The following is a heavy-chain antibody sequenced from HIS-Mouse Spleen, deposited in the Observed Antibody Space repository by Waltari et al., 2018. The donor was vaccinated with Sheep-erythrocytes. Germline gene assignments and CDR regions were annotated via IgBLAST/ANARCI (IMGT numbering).Heavy chain of an antibody. CDR1: GFTFSSYS. J-gene: IGHJ3*02. D-gene: IGHD1-1*01. CDR2: SSSSSSYR. V-gene: IGHV3-21*01. CDR3: ARDTGTDAFDI. Sequence: EVQLVESGGGLVKPGGSLRLSCAASGFTFSSYSMNWVRQAPGKGRDGVSSSSSSSSYRYYADSVKGRFTISRDNAKNSLYLQMNSLRAEDTAVYYCARDTGTDAFDIWGQGTMVTVSS.